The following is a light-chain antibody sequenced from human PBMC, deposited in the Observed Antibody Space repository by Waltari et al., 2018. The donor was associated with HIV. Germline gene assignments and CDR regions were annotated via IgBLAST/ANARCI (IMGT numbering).Light chain of an antibody. V-gene: IGLV2-14*01. CDR1: TSDLGNYTY. Sequence: QSALTQPASVSGSPGQSITISFTGTTSDLGNYTYVSPYQHHPGRAPKLIIYEVSNRPSGVSKRFSGSKSGNTASLTVSGLHAEDEGDYYCSSYSSSTSPYVFGTGTKVTVV. CDR3: SSYSSSTSPYV. J-gene: IGLJ1*01. CDR2: EVS.